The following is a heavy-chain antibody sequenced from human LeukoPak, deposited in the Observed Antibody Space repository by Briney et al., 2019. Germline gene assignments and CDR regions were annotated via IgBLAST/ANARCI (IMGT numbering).Heavy chain of an antibody. CDR1: GGTFSSYA. CDR2: IIPILGIA. V-gene: IGHV1-69*04. J-gene: IGHJ4*02. CDR3: ARDEGLMYSSPGAELY. D-gene: IGHD6-13*01. Sequence: SVKVSCKASGGTFSSYAISWVRQAPGQGLEWMGRIIPILGIANYAQKFQGRVTITADKSTSTAYMELSSLRSEDTAVYYCARDEGLMYSSPGAELYCGQGTLVTVSS.